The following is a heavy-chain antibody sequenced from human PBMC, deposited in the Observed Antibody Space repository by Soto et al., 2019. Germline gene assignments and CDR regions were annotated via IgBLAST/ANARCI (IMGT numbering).Heavy chain of an antibody. Sequence: EVQLLESGGGLVPPGGSLRLSCAASGFTFSSYAMSWVRQAPGKGLEWVSAISGGGGSTYYADSVKGRFTIYRDNSKNTLYLQMNSLRAEDTAVYYCARTEAFYGSGDRGTFDYWGQGTLVTVSS. J-gene: IGHJ4*02. CDR3: ARTEAFYGSGDRGTFDY. CDR1: GFTFSSYA. D-gene: IGHD1-1*01. V-gene: IGHV3-23*01. CDR2: ISGGGGST.